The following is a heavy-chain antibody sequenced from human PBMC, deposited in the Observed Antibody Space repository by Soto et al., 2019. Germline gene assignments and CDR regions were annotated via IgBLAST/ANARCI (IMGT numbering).Heavy chain of an antibody. CDR2: IIPIFGTP. CDR3: ASDGGLLGRYFSL. Sequence: ASVKVSCKASGVTFSSYAISWVRQAPLRGLEWMGGIIPIFGTPNYAKKFQGRVTITADESTSTNYMELSSLRSEDTAVYYCASDGGLLGRYFSLWGRGTLVTVSS. D-gene: IGHD3-3*01. CDR1: GVTFSSYA. V-gene: IGHV1-69*13. J-gene: IGHJ2*01.